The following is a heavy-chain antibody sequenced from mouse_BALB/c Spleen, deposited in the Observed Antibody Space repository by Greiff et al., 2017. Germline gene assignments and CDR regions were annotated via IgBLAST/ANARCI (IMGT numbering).Heavy chain of an antibody. Sequence: EVKLLESGPSLVKPSQTLSLTCSVTGDSITSCYWNWIRKFPGNKLEYMGYISYSGSTYYNPSLKSRISITRDTSKNQYYLQLNSVTTEDTATYYCAREFPFAYWGQGTLVTVSA. CDR1: GDSITSCY. CDR3: AREFPFAY. J-gene: IGHJ3*01. CDR2: ISYSGST. V-gene: IGHV3-8*02.